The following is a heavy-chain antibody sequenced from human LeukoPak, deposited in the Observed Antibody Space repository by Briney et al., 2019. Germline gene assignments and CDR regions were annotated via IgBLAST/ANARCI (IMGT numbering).Heavy chain of an antibody. J-gene: IGHJ6*02. Sequence: GGSLRPSCAASGFTFSSYWMSWVRQAPGKGLEWVANIKQDGSEKYHVDSVKGRFTISRDNAKNSLYLQMNSLRAEDTAVYYCARVAPNYYYYYGMDVWGQGTTVTVSS. CDR1: GFTFSSYW. CDR2: IKQDGSEK. V-gene: IGHV3-7*03. CDR3: ARVAPNYYYYYGMDV.